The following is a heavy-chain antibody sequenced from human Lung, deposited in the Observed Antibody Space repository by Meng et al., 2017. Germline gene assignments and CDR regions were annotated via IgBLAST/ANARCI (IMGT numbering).Heavy chain of an antibody. V-gene: IGHV1-18*01. CDR2: FVNYVDT. Sequence: QVHLLQSGPEVKKPGASERVSCQASGYTFGSYGICWVRQAPGQGLEWMGWFVNYVDTYPAPKFQGRVTMTTDTHTNTAFMELRSLTSDDTAVYYCASGTPGRSYCDYWGQGTLVTVSS. CDR1: GYTFGSYG. J-gene: IGHJ4*02. CDR3: ASGTPGRSYCDY. D-gene: IGHD2-15*01.